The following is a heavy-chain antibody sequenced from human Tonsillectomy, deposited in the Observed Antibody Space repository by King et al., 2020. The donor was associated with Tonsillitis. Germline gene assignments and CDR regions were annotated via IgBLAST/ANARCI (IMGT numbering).Heavy chain of an antibody. Sequence: QLVQSGAEVKNPVASVKVSCKASGDTCTGYYMHWVRQAPGQGLEWMGWINPNSGGTNYAQKVQGRVTMTRDTSISTAYMELSRLRSDDTAVYYCARDGRRRGAFDIWGQGTMVTVSS. V-gene: IGHV1-2*02. D-gene: IGHD3-16*01. J-gene: IGHJ3*02. CDR3: ARDGRRRGAFDI. CDR1: GDTCTGYY. CDR2: INPNSGGT.